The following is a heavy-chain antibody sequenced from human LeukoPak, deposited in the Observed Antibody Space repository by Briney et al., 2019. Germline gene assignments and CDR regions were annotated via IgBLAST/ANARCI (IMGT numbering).Heavy chain of an antibody. CDR3: ARHNRYISRWYGDI. Sequence: GESLKISCKGSGYNFTSYWIGWVRQMPGKGLEWMGIIYPGDSDTRYSPSFQGQATISADKSISTAYLQWSSLKASDTAIYYCARHNRYISRWYGDIWGQGTMVTVSS. CDR1: GYNFTSYW. D-gene: IGHD6-13*01. CDR2: IYPGDSDT. V-gene: IGHV5-51*01. J-gene: IGHJ3*02.